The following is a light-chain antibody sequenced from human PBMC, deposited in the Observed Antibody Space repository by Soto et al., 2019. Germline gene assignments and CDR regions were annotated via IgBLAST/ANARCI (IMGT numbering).Light chain of an antibody. CDR1: QSVSNNY. J-gene: IGKJ1*01. CDR2: GAS. Sequence: EILLTQSPGTLSLSPGKRPTLSCRASQSVSNNYLAWYQQKPRQAPRLLIYGASNRATSIPDRFSGSGSGTDFTLTISRLEPEDFAVYYCQQYDSSGTFGQGTKVDIK. V-gene: IGKV3-20*01. CDR3: QQYDSSGT.